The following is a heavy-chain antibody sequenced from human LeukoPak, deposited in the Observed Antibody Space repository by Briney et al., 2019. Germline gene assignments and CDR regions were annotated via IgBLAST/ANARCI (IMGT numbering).Heavy chain of an antibody. J-gene: IGHJ6*02. V-gene: IGHV3-66*01. CDR3: ARDRFNGMDV. CDR2: IYSEGTT. D-gene: IGHD3-3*01. CDR1: GIDVSTDY. Sequence: GGSLRLSCVASGIDVSTDYITWVPQAPGKGLEWVSIIYSEGTTYYADSVKGRFSISRDISKNTVTLQMSSLRAEDTAVYYCARDRFNGMDVWGQGTTVTVSS.